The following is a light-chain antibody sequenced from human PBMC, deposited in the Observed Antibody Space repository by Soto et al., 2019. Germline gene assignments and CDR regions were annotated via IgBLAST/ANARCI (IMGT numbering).Light chain of an antibody. Sequence: EKAISQSTTTVSVSPGERATLSCGSSQSISSNLAWYQQKPGQAPRLLMFRTSSRATGFPARFSGSGSGTEFNLTISSLQSEDFGVYYCQQYNNWPRATFGGGTKV. J-gene: IGKJ4*01. CDR2: RTS. CDR1: QSISSN. V-gene: IGKV3-15*01. CDR3: QQYNNWPRAT.